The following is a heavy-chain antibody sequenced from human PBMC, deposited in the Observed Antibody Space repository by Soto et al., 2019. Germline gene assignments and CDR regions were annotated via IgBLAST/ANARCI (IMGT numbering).Heavy chain of an antibody. V-gene: IGHV4-59*01. CDR1: GGSISSYY. CDR3: ARRYGSAFDI. J-gene: IGHJ3*02. CDR2: IYYSGST. Sequence: SETLSLTCTVSGGSISSYYWSWIRQSPGKGLEWIGYIYYSGSTNYNPSLKSRVTISVDTSKNQFSLKLSSVTAADTAVYYCARRYGSAFDIRGQGTTVTVSS. D-gene: IGHD3-10*01.